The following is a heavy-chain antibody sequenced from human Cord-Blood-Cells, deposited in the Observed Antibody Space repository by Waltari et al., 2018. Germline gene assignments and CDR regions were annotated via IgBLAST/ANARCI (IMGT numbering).Heavy chain of an antibody. CDR1: GGTFSSYA. Sequence: QVQLVQSGAEVKKPGSSVKVSCKASGGTFSSYAISWVRQAPGQGLEWMGGSLPILGTANHAKKFRGRVTITADESTSTAYMELSSLRSEDTAVYYCARDLKARGMDVWGQGTTVTVSS. D-gene: IGHD3-9*01. J-gene: IGHJ6*02. V-gene: IGHV1-69*01. CDR2: SLPILGTA. CDR3: ARDLKARGMDV.